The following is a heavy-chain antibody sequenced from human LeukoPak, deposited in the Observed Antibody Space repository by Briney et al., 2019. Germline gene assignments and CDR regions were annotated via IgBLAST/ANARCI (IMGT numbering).Heavy chain of an antibody. CDR2: VYSRGST. Sequence: SETLSLTCTVSGDSISSSVYYWAWIRQSPGKGLQWFGSVYSRGSTHYNPSLKSRVTISVDTSKNQFSLKLSSVTAADTAVYYCARRGELRYFDWLLEIGADAFDIWGQGTMVTVSS. J-gene: IGHJ3*02. V-gene: IGHV4-39*01. CDR3: ARRGELRYFDWLLEIGADAFDI. D-gene: IGHD3-9*01. CDR1: GDSISSSVYY.